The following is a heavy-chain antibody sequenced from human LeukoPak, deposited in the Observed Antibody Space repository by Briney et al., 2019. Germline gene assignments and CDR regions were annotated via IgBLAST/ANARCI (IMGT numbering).Heavy chain of an antibody. CDR2: INAGNGNT. J-gene: IGHJ5*02. CDR3: ARDRGLYGSGSYNWFDP. D-gene: IGHD3-10*01. V-gene: IGHV1-3*01. Sequence: ASVKVSCKASGYSLTNYAMHWVRQAPGQRLEWMGWINAGNGNTKYSQKFQGRVTITRDTSASTAYMELSSLRSEDTAVYYCARDRGLYGSGSYNWFDPWGQGTLVTVPS. CDR1: GYSLTNYA.